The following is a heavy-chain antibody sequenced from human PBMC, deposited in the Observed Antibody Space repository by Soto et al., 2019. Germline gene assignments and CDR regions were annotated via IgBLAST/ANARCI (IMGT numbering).Heavy chain of an antibody. Sequence: QVQLVESGGGVVQPGRSLRLSCAASGFIFSRYAMHWVRQAPGKGLEWVALISDDGSTKYYADSVKGRFTISRDNSKNTLYLQMNSLSAEDTAVYYCTRADLTVTLSVFDPWGQGTLGTVSS. CDR2: ISDDGSTK. J-gene: IGHJ5*02. CDR1: GFIFSRYA. D-gene: IGHD4-17*01. V-gene: IGHV3-30-3*01. CDR3: TRADLTVTLSVFDP.